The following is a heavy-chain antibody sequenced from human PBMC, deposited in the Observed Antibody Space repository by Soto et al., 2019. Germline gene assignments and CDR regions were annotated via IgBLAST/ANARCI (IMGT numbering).Heavy chain of an antibody. CDR1: GGSISTYH. Sequence: PSETLSLTCTVSGGSISTYHWSWVRQPPGKGLEWIAYVYYDGRTNFNPSLKSRVAIFVDTSKDQFSLKLRSVTAAETAVYFCARGEPYYYDTTGFESLDYFDLCGRGTTVTVSS. D-gene: IGHD3-22*01. J-gene: IGHJ4*02. V-gene: IGHV4-59*12. CDR2: VYYDGRT. CDR3: ARGEPYYYDTTGFESLDYFDL.